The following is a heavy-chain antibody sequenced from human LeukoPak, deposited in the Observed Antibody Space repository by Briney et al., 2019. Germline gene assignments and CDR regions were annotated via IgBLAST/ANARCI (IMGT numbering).Heavy chain of an antibody. V-gene: IGHV3-7*03. J-gene: IGHJ6*02. D-gene: IGHD2-2*01. CDR2: INQDGSII. Sequence: PGGSLRLSCAASALTFSNYFMTWVRQAPGKGLEWVANINQDGSIINYVDSVKGRFTISRDNAKNSLYLQMNSLRAEDTAVYYCARDKAYYCSSTSCYGNYYGMDVWGQGTTVTVSS. CDR3: ARDKAYYCSSTSCYGNYYGMDV. CDR1: ALTFSNYF.